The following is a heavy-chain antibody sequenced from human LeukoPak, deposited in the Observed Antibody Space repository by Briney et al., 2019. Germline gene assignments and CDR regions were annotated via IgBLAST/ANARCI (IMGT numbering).Heavy chain of an antibody. D-gene: IGHD2-2*01. Sequence: GESLKISCQGSGYSFTYYWIAWVRQMPGKGLEWMGIIYPSDSDTRYSPSFQGQVTISADKSISTGYLQWSSLKASDTAIYYCARQDGNAYFYFDFWGQGTLVTVSS. CDR1: GYSFTYYW. CDR2: IYPSDSDT. CDR3: ARQDGNAYFYFDF. J-gene: IGHJ4*02. V-gene: IGHV5-51*01.